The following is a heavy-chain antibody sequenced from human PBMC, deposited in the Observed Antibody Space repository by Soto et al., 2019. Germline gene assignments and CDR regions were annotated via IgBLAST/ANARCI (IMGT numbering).Heavy chain of an antibody. J-gene: IGHJ5*02. V-gene: IGHV1-2*02. CDR1: GYTFTGYF. Sequence: QVQLVQSGAEVKKPGASVKVSCKASGYTFTGYFMHWVRQAPGQGLEWMGWINSNIGATKYAQKSQGRVPPSRDTSIRTACMELRGLRSDGTAVYYCARGGGTILAPLPWGQGTLVTVSS. D-gene: IGHD3-3*01. CDR2: INSNIGAT. CDR3: ARGGGTILAPLP.